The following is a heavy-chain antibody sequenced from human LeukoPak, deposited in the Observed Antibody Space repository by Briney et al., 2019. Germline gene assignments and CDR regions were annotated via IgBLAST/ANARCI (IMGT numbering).Heavy chain of an antibody. Sequence: ASVKVPCRASVYTFTSYGISWVRRAPGQGRVGRGWISAYNGNTNYAQKLQGRVTMTRNTSISTAYMELSSLRPEDTAVYYCARGPGEDYVWGSYRYSYYYYMDVWGKGTTVTISS. J-gene: IGHJ6*03. CDR1: VYTFTSYG. CDR2: ISAYNGNT. V-gene: IGHV1-18*01. CDR3: ARGPGEDYVWGSYRYSYYYYMDV. D-gene: IGHD3-16*02.